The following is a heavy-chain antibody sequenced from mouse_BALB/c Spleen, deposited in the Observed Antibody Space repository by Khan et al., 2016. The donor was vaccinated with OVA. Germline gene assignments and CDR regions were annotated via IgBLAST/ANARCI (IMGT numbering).Heavy chain of an antibody. CDR3: ARSPYGNFAY. CDR2: ISSDGDYT. Sequence: EVELVESGGALVKPGGSLKLSCAASGFTFSTYAMSWVRQTPEKRLEWVATISSDGDYTYYPDNVTGRFTISRDNAKNTLYLQMSSLRSEDTAVYYCARSPYGNFAYWGQGTLVTVSA. D-gene: IGHD2-1*01. V-gene: IGHV5-9-3*01. J-gene: IGHJ3*01. CDR1: GFTFSTYA.